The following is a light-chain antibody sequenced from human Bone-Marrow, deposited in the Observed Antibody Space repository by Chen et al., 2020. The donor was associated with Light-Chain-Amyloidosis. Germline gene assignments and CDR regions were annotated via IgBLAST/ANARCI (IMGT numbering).Light chain of an antibody. CDR3: QSADSSGTYEVI. CDR2: RDT. Sequence: YELTQPPSVSVSPGQTARITCSGDDLPTKYAYWYQQKPGQAPVLVIHRDTERPSGISARFSGSSSGPTATLTISGVQAEDEADYHCQSADSSGTYEVIFGGGTKLTVL. CDR1: DLPTKY. J-gene: IGLJ2*01. V-gene: IGLV3-25*03.